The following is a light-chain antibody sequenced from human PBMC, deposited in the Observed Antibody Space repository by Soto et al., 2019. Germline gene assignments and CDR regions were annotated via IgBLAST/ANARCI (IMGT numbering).Light chain of an antibody. V-gene: IGKV3-15*01. CDR3: QQYNKGRT. J-gene: IGKJ1*01. CDR2: GAS. CDR1: QSVSSN. Sequence: EIVMTQSPATLSVSPGERATLSCRASQSVSSNLAWYQQKPGQAPRLLIYGASTRATGIPARFSGSGSGREFTLTISSLQSEDFAVYYCQQYNKGRTFGQGTKVEIK.